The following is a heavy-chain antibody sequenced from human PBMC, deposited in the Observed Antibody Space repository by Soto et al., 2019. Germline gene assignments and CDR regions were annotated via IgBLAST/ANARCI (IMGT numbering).Heavy chain of an antibody. CDR1: GGSFGVYY. V-gene: IGHV4-34*01. D-gene: IGHD3-3*01. Sequence: SETLSLTCALYGGSFGVYYWSWMRHSPGKGLEWMGEIQHSRSTKYNPYIQCRVSLSVGTTTKQFSLKMTPLTAVDRVVYYGASGVYSWSSYLFWGQGTPVTVSS. J-gene: IGHJ4*02. CDR2: IQHSRST. CDR3: ASGVYSWSSYLF.